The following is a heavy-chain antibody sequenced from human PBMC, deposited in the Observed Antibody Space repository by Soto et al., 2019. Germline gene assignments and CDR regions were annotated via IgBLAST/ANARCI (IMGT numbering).Heavy chain of an antibody. D-gene: IGHD6-19*01. CDR1: GGSISSSSYY. CDR2: FYFSGIT. CDR3: ARRTVNIRTFYSGLKTHCFDY. Sequence: PSETLSLTCAVSGGSISSSSYYWGWIRQPPGKGLECIGIFYFSGITYYTPSLQSRVAISVDTSKNQFSLKLNSVTAADTAVYYCARRTVNIRTFYSGLKTHCFDYWGQGTLVTVSS. J-gene: IGHJ4*02. V-gene: IGHV4-39*01.